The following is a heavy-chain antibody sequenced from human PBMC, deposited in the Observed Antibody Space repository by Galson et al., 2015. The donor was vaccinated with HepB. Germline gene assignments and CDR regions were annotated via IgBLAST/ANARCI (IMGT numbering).Heavy chain of an antibody. Sequence: ETLSLTCAVYGGSFSGYFWSWIRQPPGKGLEWIGEINHSGRTNYKTSLKSRVTISLDTSTIQFSLKLASVTTADTAVYYCARHGVVPAARGSAFDIWGQGTMVTVSS. V-gene: IGHV4-34*01. D-gene: IGHD2-2*01. CDR3: ARHGVVPAARGSAFDI. J-gene: IGHJ3*02. CDR1: GGSFSGYF. CDR2: INHSGRT.